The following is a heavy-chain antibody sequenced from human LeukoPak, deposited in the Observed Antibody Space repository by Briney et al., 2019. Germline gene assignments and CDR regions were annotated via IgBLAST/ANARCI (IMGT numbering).Heavy chain of an antibody. V-gene: IGHV4-30-2*01. J-gene: IGHJ4*02. Sequence: SETLSLTCAVSGGSISSGTYSWRWIRQPAGKGLEWIGYIYHSGSTYYNPSLKSRVTISVDRSKNQFSLKLISVTAADTAVYFCARGGDVPTAGWVYYFDYWGQGTLVTVSS. D-gene: IGHD6-13*01. CDR3: ARGGDVPTAGWVYYFDY. CDR2: IYHSGST. CDR1: GGSISSGTYS.